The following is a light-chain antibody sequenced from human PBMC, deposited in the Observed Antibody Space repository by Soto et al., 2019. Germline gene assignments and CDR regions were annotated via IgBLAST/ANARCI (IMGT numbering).Light chain of an antibody. V-gene: IGKV2-24*01. J-gene: IGKJ1*01. CDR1: RSLLHSDGNTY. Sequence: DIVLTQTPLSSPVTLGQPASFSCRSSRSLLHSDGNTYLSWLHQRPGQPPRLLIYQISKRLSGVPDRFSGSGAGTSFTLKISRVEAQDVGIYFCMQSLQFRTLRQGTKVDIK. CDR3: MQSLQFRT. CDR2: QIS.